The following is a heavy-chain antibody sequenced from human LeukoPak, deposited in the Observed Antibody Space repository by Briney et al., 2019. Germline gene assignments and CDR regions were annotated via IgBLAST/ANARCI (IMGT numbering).Heavy chain of an antibody. V-gene: IGHV3-21*01. D-gene: IGHD6-19*01. CDR3: ARDRQWLVGGYYYYYYGMDV. Sequence: GGSLRLSCAASGFTFSSYSMNWVRQAPGKGLEWVSSISSSSSYIYYADSVEGRFTISRDNAKNSLYLQMNSLRAEDTAVYYCARDRQWLVGGYYYYYYGMDVWGQGTTVTVSS. J-gene: IGHJ6*02. CDR2: ISSSSSYI. CDR1: GFTFSSYS.